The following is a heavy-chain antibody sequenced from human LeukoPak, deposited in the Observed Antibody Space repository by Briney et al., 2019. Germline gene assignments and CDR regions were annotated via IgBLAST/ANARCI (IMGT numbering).Heavy chain of an antibody. J-gene: IGHJ4*02. D-gene: IGHD5-12*01. CDR2: ISASSAFI. CDR1: GFDFSSYT. CDR3: ARESATSSFSLES. Sequence: GGSLRLSCAASGFDFSSYTMNWVRQAPGKGLGWVSSISASSAFIHYADSVKGRFTVSRDNAKSSLFLQMDRLSVEDTAIYYCARESATSSFSLESWGQGVLVPVSS. V-gene: IGHV3-21*01.